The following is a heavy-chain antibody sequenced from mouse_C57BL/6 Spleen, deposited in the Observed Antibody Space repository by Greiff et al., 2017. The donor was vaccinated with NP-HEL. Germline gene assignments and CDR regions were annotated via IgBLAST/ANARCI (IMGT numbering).Heavy chain of an antibody. D-gene: IGHD2-3*01. J-gene: IGHJ1*03. CDR1: GYSITSGYY. CDR3: ARGEDVGYYVYWYFDV. CDR2: ISYDGSN. V-gene: IGHV3-6*01. Sequence: DVQLQESGPGLVKPSQSLSLTCSVTGYSITSGYYWNWIRQFPGNKLEWMGYISYDGSNNYNPSLKNRISITRDTSKNQFFLKLNSVTTEDTATFYCARGEDVGYYVYWYFDVGGTGTTVTVSS.